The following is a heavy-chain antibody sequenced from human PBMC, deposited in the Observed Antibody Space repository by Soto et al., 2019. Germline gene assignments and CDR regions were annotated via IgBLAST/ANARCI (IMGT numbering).Heavy chain of an antibody. J-gene: IGHJ6*02. CDR1: GFTFSSYG. D-gene: IGHD3-3*01. CDR3: ARDRLRFLEWPTIYGMDV. Sequence: PGGSLRLSCAASGFTFSSYGMHWVRQAPGNGLEWVAVIWYDGSNKYYADSVKGRFTISRDNSKNTLYLQMNSLRAEDTAVYYCARDRLRFLEWPTIYGMDVWGQGTTVTVSS. CDR2: IWYDGSNK. V-gene: IGHV3-33*01.